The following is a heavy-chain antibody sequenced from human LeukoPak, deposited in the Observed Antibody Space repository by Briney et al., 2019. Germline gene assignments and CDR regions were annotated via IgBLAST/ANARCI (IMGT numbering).Heavy chain of an antibody. D-gene: IGHD2-2*01. CDR2: INHSGST. J-gene: IGHJ5*02. CDR1: GGSFSGYY. V-gene: IGHV4-34*01. CDR3: ARRQDIVVVPAASSWFDP. Sequence: SETLSLTCAVYGGSFSGYYWSWIRQPPGKGLEWIGEINHSGSTNYNPSLKSRVTISVDTSKNQFSLKLSSVTAAGTAVYYCARRQDIVVVPAASSWFDPWGQGTLVTVSS.